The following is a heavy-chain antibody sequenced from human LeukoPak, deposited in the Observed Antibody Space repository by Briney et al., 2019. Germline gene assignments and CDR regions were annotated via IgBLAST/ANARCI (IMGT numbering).Heavy chain of an antibody. CDR1: GFTFSSYW. CDR2: IKQDGSEK. J-gene: IGHJ4*02. Sequence: GGSLRLSCAASGFTFSSYWMSWVRQAPGKGPEWVANIKQDGSEKYYVDSVKGRFTISRDNAKNSLYLQMNSLRAEDTAVYYCASLDTAMVKESDYWGQGTLVTVSS. D-gene: IGHD5-18*01. V-gene: IGHV3-7*01. CDR3: ASLDTAMVKESDY.